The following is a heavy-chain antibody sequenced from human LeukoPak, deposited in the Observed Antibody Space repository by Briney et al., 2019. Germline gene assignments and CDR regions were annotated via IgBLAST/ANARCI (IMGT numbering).Heavy chain of an antibody. CDR3: AKRLYLEELPGSFFDH. J-gene: IGHJ4*02. D-gene: IGHD1/OR15-1a*01. CDR2: IGASGGTT. V-gene: IGHV3-23*01. Sequence: GGSLRLSCAASGFIFSNYVMSWVRQAPGKGLEWVSGIGASGGTTYYVDSVKGRFTISRDNSNNTLYLQMNSLRAEDTAVYYCAKRLYLEELPGSFFDHWGQGTLVTVSS. CDR1: GFIFSNYV.